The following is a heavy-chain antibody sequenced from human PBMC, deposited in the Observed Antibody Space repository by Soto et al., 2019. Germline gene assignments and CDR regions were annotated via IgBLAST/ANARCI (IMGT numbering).Heavy chain of an antibody. J-gene: IGHJ6*02. CDR1: GGSISSGPYS. CDR2: FYYSEST. V-gene: IGHV4-39*01. D-gene: IGHD2-2*01. Sequence: PSETLSLTCTFSGGSISSGPYSLGWIRQPPGKGLEWIGTFYYSESTYYNPSLESRVTISVDTSKNQFSLKVSSVTVADTAVYYCARLGGYCSSTSCYGYYGMDVWGQGTTVTVSS. CDR3: ARLGGYCSSTSCYGYYGMDV.